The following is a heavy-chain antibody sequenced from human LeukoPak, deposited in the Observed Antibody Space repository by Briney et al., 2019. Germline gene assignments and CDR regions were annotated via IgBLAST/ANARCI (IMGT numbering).Heavy chain of an antibody. CDR2: IYYSGGT. Sequence: SETLSLTCTVSGGSISSSSYYWGWIRQPPGKGLEWIGSIYYSGGTYYNPSLKSRVTISVDTSKNQFSLKLSSVTAADTAVYYCARVPIAVMGYWGQGTLVTVSS. J-gene: IGHJ4*02. CDR3: ARVPIAVMGY. V-gene: IGHV4-39*01. D-gene: IGHD2-2*01. CDR1: GGSISSSSYY.